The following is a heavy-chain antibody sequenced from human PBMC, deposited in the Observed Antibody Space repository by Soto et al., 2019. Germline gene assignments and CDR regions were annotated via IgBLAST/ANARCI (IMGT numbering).Heavy chain of an antibody. Sequence: EVQLVESGGGLVQPGGSLRLSCAASGFTFSSYNMNWVRQAPGKGLEWVSYISSSSSTIYYADSVKGRFTISRDNAKNSLYLQMNSLRDEDTAVYYCAREDGDYYYYYGMDVWGQGTTVTVSS. D-gene: IGHD3-16*01. CDR3: AREDGDYYYYYGMDV. CDR1: GFTFSSYN. CDR2: ISSSSSTI. V-gene: IGHV3-48*02. J-gene: IGHJ6*02.